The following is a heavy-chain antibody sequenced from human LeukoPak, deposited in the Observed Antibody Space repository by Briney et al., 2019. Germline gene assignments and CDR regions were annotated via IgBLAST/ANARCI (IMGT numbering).Heavy chain of an antibody. D-gene: IGHD6-13*01. V-gene: IGHV4-34*01. J-gene: IGHJ4*02. CDR1: GGSFCGYF. Sequence: SETLSLPRAVYGGSFCGYFWRWLPPPPGKGREWIGEINHSGSTNYNPSLKSRVTISVDTSNTQFSLKLSSVTAADTAVYYCARGDRYSSSWPFDYWGQGTLVTVSS. CDR3: ARGDRYSSSWPFDY. CDR2: INHSGST.